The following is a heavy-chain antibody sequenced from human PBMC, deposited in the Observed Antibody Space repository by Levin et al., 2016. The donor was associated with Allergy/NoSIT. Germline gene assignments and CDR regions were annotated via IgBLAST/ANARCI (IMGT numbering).Heavy chain of an antibody. V-gene: IGHV2-5*02. CDR3: ALLQWLALVD. J-gene: IGHJ4*02. CDR2: VYWDNDK. D-gene: IGHD6-19*01. Sequence: WIRQPPGKALEWLALVYWDNDKRYSPSLKSRLTITKDTSKNQVVLTMTNMDPVDTATYYCALLQWLALVDWGQGTLVTVSS.